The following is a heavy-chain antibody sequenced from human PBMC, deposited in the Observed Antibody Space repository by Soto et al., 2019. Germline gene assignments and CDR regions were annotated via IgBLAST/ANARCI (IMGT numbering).Heavy chain of an antibody. CDR2: ISGNNGNT. D-gene: IGHD3-10*01. J-gene: IGHJ5*02. Sequence: GASVKVSCKASGYTFTSYGISWVRQAPGQGLEWMGWISGNNGNTHYAQKLQGRVTMTTDTSTSTAYMELRSLRSDDTAVYYCARRLTGNWFDPWGQGTLVTVSS. CDR1: GYTFTSYG. V-gene: IGHV1-18*01. CDR3: ARRLTGNWFDP.